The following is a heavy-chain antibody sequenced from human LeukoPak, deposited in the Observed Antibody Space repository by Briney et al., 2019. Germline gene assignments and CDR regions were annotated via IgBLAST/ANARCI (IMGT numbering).Heavy chain of an antibody. Sequence: ASVKVSCKASGYTFTSYAMHWVRQAPGQRLEWMGWINASNGNTKYSQKFQGRVTITRDTSASTAYMELSSLRSEDTAVYYCAWGSGSYSHYYYYGMDVWGQGTTVTVSS. CDR2: INASNGNT. CDR3: AWGSGSYSHYYYYGMDV. D-gene: IGHD3-10*01. J-gene: IGHJ6*02. V-gene: IGHV1-3*01. CDR1: GYTFTSYA.